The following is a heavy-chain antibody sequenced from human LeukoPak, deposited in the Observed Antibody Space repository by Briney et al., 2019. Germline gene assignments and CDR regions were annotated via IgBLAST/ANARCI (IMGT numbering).Heavy chain of an antibody. Sequence: PSETLSLTCAVYGGSFSGYYWSWIRQPPGKGLEWIGEINHSGSTNYNPSLKSRVTISVDTSKNQFSLKLSSVTDADTAVYYCARGPDCSSTSCAADFWGQGSLVTVSS. J-gene: IGHJ4*02. CDR3: ARGPDCSSTSCAADF. V-gene: IGHV4-34*01. CDR1: GGSFSGYY. D-gene: IGHD2-2*01. CDR2: INHSGST.